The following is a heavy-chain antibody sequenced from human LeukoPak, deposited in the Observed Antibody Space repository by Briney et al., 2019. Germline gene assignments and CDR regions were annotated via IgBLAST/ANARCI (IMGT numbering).Heavy chain of an antibody. D-gene: IGHD6-19*01. CDR1: GYTFTSYD. Sequence: APVKVSCKASGYTFTSYDINWVRQATGQGLEWMGWMNPNSGNTGYAQKFQGRVTITRNTSISTAYMELSSLRSEDTAVYYCARNQWLNIHDYWGQGTLVTVSS. J-gene: IGHJ4*02. CDR2: MNPNSGNT. V-gene: IGHV1-8*01. CDR3: ARNQWLNIHDY.